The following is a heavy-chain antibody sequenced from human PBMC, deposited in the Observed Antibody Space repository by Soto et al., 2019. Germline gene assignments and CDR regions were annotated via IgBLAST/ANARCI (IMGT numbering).Heavy chain of an antibody. V-gene: IGHV1-18*04. Sequence: ASVKVSCKASGYTFTSYGISWVRQAPGQGLEWMGWISAYNGNTNYAQKLQGRVTMTTDTSTSTAYMELRSLRSDDTAVYYCARATRAARPFYFYSWGQGTLVTVSS. CDR3: ARATRAARPFYFYS. CDR1: GYTFTSYG. D-gene: IGHD6-6*01. J-gene: IGHJ4*02. CDR2: ISAYNGNT.